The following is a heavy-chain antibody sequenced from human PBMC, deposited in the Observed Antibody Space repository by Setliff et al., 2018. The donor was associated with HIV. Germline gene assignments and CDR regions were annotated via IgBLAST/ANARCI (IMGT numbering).Heavy chain of an antibody. CDR2: ISSSGTTI. J-gene: IGHJ4*02. Sequence: PGGSLRLSCAASGFTFSNYEMNWVRQASGKGLEWVSYISSSGTTIYYADSVKGRFTISRDNAKSSLYLQMNSLRAEDTAVYYCARPNYYDSSGSFDYWGQGTLVTVSS. V-gene: IGHV3-48*03. D-gene: IGHD3-22*01. CDR1: GFTFSNYE. CDR3: ARPNYYDSSGSFDY.